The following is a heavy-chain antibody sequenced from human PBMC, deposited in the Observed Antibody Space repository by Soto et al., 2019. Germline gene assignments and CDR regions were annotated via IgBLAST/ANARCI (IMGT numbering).Heavy chain of an antibody. D-gene: IGHD3-22*01. CDR2: ISAYNGNT. V-gene: IGHV1-18*01. Sequence: VQLVQSGAEVKKPGASVKVSYKASGYTFTSYGISWVRQAPGQGLEWMGWISAYNGNTNYAQKLQGRVTMTTDTFTSIAYMELRSLRSDDTAVYYCARDSRTSYYDSSGYGRYGMDVWGQGTTVTVSS. CDR1: GYTFTSYG. J-gene: IGHJ6*02. CDR3: ARDSRTSYYDSSGYGRYGMDV.